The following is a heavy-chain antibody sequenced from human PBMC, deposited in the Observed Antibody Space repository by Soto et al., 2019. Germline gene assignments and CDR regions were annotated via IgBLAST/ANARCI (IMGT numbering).Heavy chain of an antibody. CDR2: ISGYNGKT. V-gene: IGHV1-18*04. D-gene: IGHD5-12*01. CDR3: ARGGYSGNDPRYYFYSGLDV. Sequence: QVQLVQSGAEVKKPGASVTVSCKASGYSFTSFTNYGISWVRQAPGQGLEWMGWISGYNGKTNYAQKLQGRVTMTTDTSTTTVYMELRSLTSDDTALYYCARGGYSGNDPRYYFYSGLDVWGQGTTVTVSS. CDR1: GYSFTSFTNYG. J-gene: IGHJ6*02.